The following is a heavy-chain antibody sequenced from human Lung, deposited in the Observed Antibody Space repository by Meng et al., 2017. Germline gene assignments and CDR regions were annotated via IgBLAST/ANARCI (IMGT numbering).Heavy chain of an antibody. Sequence: QVQPQESGPGLVKPSGTLSLTCAVSGGSITSSTWWSWVRQTPGKGLEWFGEIFHSGSTNYNPPLESRVTISVDKSKNQFSLKVDSVTAADTATYYCARFDISSSGRGDYWGQGILVTVSS. J-gene: IGHJ4*02. D-gene: IGHD1-26*01. CDR2: IFHSGST. V-gene: IGHV4-4*02. CDR3: ARFDISSSGRGDY. CDR1: GGSITSSTW.